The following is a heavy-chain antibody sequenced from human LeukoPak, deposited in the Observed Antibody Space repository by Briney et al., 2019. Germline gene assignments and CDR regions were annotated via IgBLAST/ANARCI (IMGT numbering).Heavy chain of an antibody. D-gene: IGHD4-17*01. Sequence: ASVKVSCEASGGTFSSYAISWVRQAPGQGLEWMGGIIPIFGTANSAKKFQGRVTITADESTSTAYMELSSLRSEDTAVYYCARGPSHYGDYNYFGYWGQGTLVTVSS. CDR2: IIPIFGTA. J-gene: IGHJ4*02. CDR3: ARGPSHYGDYNYFGY. CDR1: GGTFSSYA. V-gene: IGHV1-69*13.